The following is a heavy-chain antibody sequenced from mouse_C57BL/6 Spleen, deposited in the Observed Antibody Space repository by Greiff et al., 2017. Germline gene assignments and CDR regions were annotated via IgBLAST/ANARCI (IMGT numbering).Heavy chain of an antibody. CDR1: GYTFTSYW. CDR3: AREGGSMDY. CDR2: IYPSDSET. J-gene: IGHJ4*01. V-gene: IGHV1-61*01. Sequence: VQLQQPGAELVRPGSSVKLSCKASGYTFTSYWMDWVKQRPGQGLEWIGNIYPSDSETHYNQKFKDKATLTVDKSASTAYMQLSSLTSEDSAVYYCAREGGSMDYWGQGTSVTVSS.